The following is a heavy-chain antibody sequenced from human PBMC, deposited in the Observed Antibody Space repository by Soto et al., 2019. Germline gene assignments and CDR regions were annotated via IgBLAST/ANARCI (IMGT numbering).Heavy chain of an antibody. CDR2: ITRIFGTA. CDR3: AQTLGLAVAGPGRFDL. Sequence: QVQLVQSGAAVKKPGSSVKVSCKASGGTFSNYAISWVRQAPGQGLEWMGGITRIFGTANYAQKFQGRVTITADESMSTAYMELSRLRSDDTAVYYCAQTLGLAVAGPGRFDLWGRGTLVTVSS. J-gene: IGHJ2*01. D-gene: IGHD6-19*01. CDR1: GGTFSNYA. V-gene: IGHV1-69*12.